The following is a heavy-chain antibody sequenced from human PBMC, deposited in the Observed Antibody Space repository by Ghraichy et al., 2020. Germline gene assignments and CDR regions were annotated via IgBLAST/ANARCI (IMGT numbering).Heavy chain of an antibody. CDR3: ARDYSSIPQAYRHSYGPYYGLDV. V-gene: IGHV6-1*01. D-gene: IGHD5-18*01. J-gene: IGHJ6*02. CDR2: TYYRSRWYN. CDR1: GDSVSSDSAA. Sequence: SQTLSLTCAISGDSVSSDSAAWNWIRQSPSRGLEWLGRTYYRSRWYNDYAISVNSRLIISPDISKNQFSLLLKSVTPDDTGVYYCARDYSSIPQAYRHSYGPYYGLDVWGQGTTVTVSS.